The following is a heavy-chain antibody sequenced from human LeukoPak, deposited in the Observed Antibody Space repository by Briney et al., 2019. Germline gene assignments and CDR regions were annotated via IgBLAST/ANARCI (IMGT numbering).Heavy chain of an antibody. CDR2: MNPNSGNT. V-gene: IGHV1-8*03. D-gene: IGHD6-19*01. J-gene: IGHJ5*02. Sequence: ASVKVSCKASGYTFTSYDINWVRQATGQGLEWMGWMNPNSGNTGYVQKFQGRVTITRSTSISTAYMELSSLRSEDTAVYYCARDYSSGWYEFDPWGQGTLVTVSS. CDR1: GYTFTSYD. CDR3: ARDYSSGWYEFDP.